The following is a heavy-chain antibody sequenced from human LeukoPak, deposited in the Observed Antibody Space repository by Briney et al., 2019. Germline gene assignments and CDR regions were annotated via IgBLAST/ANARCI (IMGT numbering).Heavy chain of an antibody. D-gene: IGHD6-19*01. CDR3: AXXXXXXXXXXXAGTVRYYYYMDV. CDR1: GGSFSGYY. Sequence: SETLSLTCAVYGGSFSGYYWSWIRQPPGKGLEWIGEINNSGSTNYNPSLKSRVTISVDTSKNQFSLTLSSMTAADTAVYYCAXXXXXXXXXXXAGTVRYYYYMDVWGKGTTVTVSS. CDR2: INNSGST. J-gene: IGHJ6*03. V-gene: IGHV4-34*01.